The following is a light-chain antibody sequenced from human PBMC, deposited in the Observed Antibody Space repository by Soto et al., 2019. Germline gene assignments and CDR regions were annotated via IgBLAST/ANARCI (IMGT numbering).Light chain of an antibody. Sequence: EIQMTQSPSYVAASVGDRVTLTCRASQGISSWLARYQQKPGKAPKLLIYAASSLQSGVPSRFSGSGSGTDFTLTISSLQPEEFATYYCKQANSFPLTVGQGTRLAIK. CDR3: KQANSFPLT. J-gene: IGKJ5*01. V-gene: IGKV1D-12*01. CDR2: AAS. CDR1: QGISSW.